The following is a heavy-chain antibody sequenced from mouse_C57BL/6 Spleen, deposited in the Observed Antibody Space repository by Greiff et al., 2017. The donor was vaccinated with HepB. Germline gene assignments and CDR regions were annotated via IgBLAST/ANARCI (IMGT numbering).Heavy chain of an antibody. Sequence: VQLQQSGPGLVKPSQSLSLTCSVTGYSITSGYYWNWIRQFPGNKLEWMGYISYDGSNNYNPSLKNRISITRDTSKNQFFLKLNSVTTEDTATYFCARGDSSYFDYWGQGTTLTVSS. J-gene: IGHJ2*01. CDR2: ISYDGSN. CDR1: GYSITSGYY. D-gene: IGHD6-1*01. V-gene: IGHV3-6*01. CDR3: ARGDSSYFDY.